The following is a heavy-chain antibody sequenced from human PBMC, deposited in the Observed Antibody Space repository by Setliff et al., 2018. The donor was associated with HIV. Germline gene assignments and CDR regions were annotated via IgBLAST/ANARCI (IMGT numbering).Heavy chain of an antibody. Sequence: NPSETLPLTCTVSGGSISSDYWSWIRQPPGKGLEWIGYISTTGSTSYSPSLKSRVSISVDTAKNQCSLRLNSVTAADTAVYYCARMSGGYSGGYFDYRGQGTQVTVSS. CDR1: GGSISSDY. D-gene: IGHD3-22*01. J-gene: IGHJ4*02. V-gene: IGHV4-4*09. CDR2: ISTTGST. CDR3: ARMSGGYSGGYFDY.